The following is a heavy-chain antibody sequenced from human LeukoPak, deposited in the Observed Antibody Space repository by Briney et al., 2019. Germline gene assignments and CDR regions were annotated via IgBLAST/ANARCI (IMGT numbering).Heavy chain of an antibody. D-gene: IGHD3-22*01. CDR1: GYTLTELS. V-gene: IGHV1-24*01. CDR3: ATAPPYTWGSSGYSFDY. CDR2: FDPEDGET. Sequence: ASVKVSCKVSGYTLTELSMHWVRQAPGKGLEWMGGFDPEDGETIYAQKFQGRVTMTEDTSTDTAYMELSSLRSEDTAVYYCATAPPYTWGSSGYSFDYWGQGTLVTVSS. J-gene: IGHJ4*02.